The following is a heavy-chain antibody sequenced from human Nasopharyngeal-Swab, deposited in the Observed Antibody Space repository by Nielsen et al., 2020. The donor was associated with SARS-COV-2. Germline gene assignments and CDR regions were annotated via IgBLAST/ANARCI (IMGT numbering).Heavy chain of an antibody. Sequence: VRQPPGKGLEWVSAISGSGGSTYYADSVKGRFTISRDNSKNTLYLQMNSLRAEDTAVYYCAIWDAFDIWGQGTMVTVSS. V-gene: IGHV3-23*01. CDR3: AIWDAFDI. J-gene: IGHJ3*02. CDR2: ISGSGGST. D-gene: IGHD3-10*01.